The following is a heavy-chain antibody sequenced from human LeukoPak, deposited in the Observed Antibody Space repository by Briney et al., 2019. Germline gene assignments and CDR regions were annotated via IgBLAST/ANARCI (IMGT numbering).Heavy chain of an antibody. CDR3: ARVAAAGKGFDY. CDR2: INWNGGST. J-gene: IGHJ4*02. CDR1: GFTFDDYG. Sequence: GGSLRLSCAASGFTFDDYGMSWVRQAPGKGLEWVSGINWNGGSTGYADSVKGRFTISRENAKNSLYLQMNSLRAGDTAVYYCARVAAAGKGFDYWGQGTLVTVSS. D-gene: IGHD6-13*01. V-gene: IGHV3-20*04.